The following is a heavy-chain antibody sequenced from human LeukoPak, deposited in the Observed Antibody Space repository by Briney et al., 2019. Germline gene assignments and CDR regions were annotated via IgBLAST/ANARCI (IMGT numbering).Heavy chain of an antibody. CDR3: ARESKGRSKIDY. D-gene: IGHD4-17*01. CDR1: GFTFSGYW. J-gene: IGHJ4*02. CDR2: IKKDGSEK. Sequence: GGSLRLSCAASGFTFSGYWMSWVRQAPGKGLEWVANIKKDGSEKYNVDSVKGRFTISRDNANNSLYLQVNSLRAEDTAVYYCARESKGRSKIDYWGQGTLVTVSS. V-gene: IGHV3-7*01.